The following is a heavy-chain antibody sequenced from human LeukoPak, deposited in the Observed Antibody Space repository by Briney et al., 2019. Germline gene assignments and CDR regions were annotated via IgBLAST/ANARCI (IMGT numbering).Heavy chain of an antibody. CDR1: GFTFSNAW. Sequence: GGSLRLSCAASGFTFSNAWMSWVRQAPGKGLEWVGRIKSKTDGGTTDYAAPVKGRFTISRDDSKNTAYLQMNSLKTEDTAVYYCANTVTTGGSPDYWGQGSLVTVFS. D-gene: IGHD4-17*01. CDR2: IKSKTDGGTT. J-gene: IGHJ4*02. V-gene: IGHV3-15*01. CDR3: ANTVTTGGSPDY.